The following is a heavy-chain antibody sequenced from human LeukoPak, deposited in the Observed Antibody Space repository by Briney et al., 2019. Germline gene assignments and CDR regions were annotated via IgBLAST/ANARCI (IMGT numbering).Heavy chain of an antibody. Sequence: GGSLRLSCAASGFTFRRYWMSWVRQAPGKGVEGVANIKQDGNEKYYVDSVKGRFTISRDNAKNSLYLQMNSLRGDDTALYYCARRKSLGYDYYTMDVWGQGTTVTVSS. J-gene: IGHJ6*02. CDR2: IKQDGNEK. CDR3: ARRKSLGYDYYTMDV. D-gene: IGHD7-27*01. CDR1: GFTFRRYW. V-gene: IGHV3-7*01.